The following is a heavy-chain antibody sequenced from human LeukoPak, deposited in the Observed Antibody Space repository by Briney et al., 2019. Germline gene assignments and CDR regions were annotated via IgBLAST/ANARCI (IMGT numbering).Heavy chain of an antibody. D-gene: IGHD6-19*01. J-gene: IGHJ4*02. CDR2: INSDGSST. CDR3: ARKTQWLVTEGLDY. V-gene: IGHV3-74*01. Sequence: GGSLRLSCAASGFTFSSYWMHWVRQAPGKGLVWVSRINSDGSSTSYADSVKGRFTISRDNAKNTLYLQMNSLRAEDTAVYYCARKTQWLVTEGLDYWGQGTLVTVSS. CDR1: GFTFSSYW.